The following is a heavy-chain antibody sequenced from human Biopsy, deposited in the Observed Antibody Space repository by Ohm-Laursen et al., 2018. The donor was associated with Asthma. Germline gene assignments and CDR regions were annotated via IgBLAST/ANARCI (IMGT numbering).Heavy chain of an antibody. CDR1: GYTFTGYY. D-gene: IGHD6-13*01. CDR3: ARDTAAAGESYYYYYGMDV. Sequence: ASVKVSCKASGYTFTGYYMHWVRQAPGQGLEWMGWINPNSGGTNYAQKFQGWVTMTRDTFISTAYMELSRLRSDDTAVHYCARDTAAAGESYYYYYGMDVWGQGTTVTVSS. V-gene: IGHV1-2*04. J-gene: IGHJ6*02. CDR2: INPNSGGT.